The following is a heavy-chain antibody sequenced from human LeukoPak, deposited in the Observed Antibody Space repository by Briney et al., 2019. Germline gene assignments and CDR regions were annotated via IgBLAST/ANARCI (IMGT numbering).Heavy chain of an antibody. CDR1: GFTFSSYW. V-gene: IGHV3-7*01. D-gene: IGHD6-13*01. CDR2: IKQDGSGK. Sequence: GGSLRLSCAASGFTFSSYWMSWVRQAPGKGLEWVANIKQDGSGKYYVDSVKGRFTISRDNAKNSLYLQMNSLRAEDTAVYYCARDEGSSWSYYYYYYMDVWGKGTTVTVSS. J-gene: IGHJ6*03. CDR3: ARDEGSSWSYYYYYYMDV.